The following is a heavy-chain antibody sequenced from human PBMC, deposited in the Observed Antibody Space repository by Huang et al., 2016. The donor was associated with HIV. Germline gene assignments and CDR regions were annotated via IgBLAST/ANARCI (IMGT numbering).Heavy chain of an antibody. CDR1: GFTFSNYP. J-gene: IGHJ2*01. Sequence: QVQLVESGGGVVQPGGSLRLACAASGFTFSNYPMHWVRQAPGKGLEWVAVSSYDDGSTTYFADSVKGRFTISRDNSKNTVYLQMSSLRADDTAVFYCARDVLRGLGYFDVWGRGTLVTVSS. D-gene: IGHD4-17*01. CDR2: SSYDDGSTT. CDR3: ARDVLRGLGYFDV. V-gene: IGHV3-30-3*01.